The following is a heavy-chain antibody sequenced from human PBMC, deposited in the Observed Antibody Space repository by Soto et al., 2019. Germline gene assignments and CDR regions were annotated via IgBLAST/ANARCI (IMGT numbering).Heavy chain of an antibody. CDR1: GGSISSGGYY. CDR3: ARDQGDFWSPRWFDP. J-gene: IGHJ5*02. D-gene: IGHD3-3*01. CDR2: IYYSGST. V-gene: IGHV4-31*03. Sequence: SETLSLTCTVSGGSISSGGYYWSWIRQHPGKGLEWIGYIYYSGSTYYNPSLKSRVTISVDTSKNQFSLKLSSVTAADTAVYYCARDQGDFWSPRWFDPWGQGTLVTVSS.